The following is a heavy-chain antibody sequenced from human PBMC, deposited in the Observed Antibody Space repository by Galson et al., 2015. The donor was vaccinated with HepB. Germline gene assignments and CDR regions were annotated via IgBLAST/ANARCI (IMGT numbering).Heavy chain of an antibody. V-gene: IGHV3-30*04. CDR3: ARAERGDAAFDI. J-gene: IGHJ3*02. CDR1: GFTFSSYA. D-gene: IGHD3-10*01. Sequence: SLRLSCAASGFTFSSYAMHWVRQAPGKGLEWVAVISYDGSNKYYADSVKGRFTISRDNSKNTLYLQMNSLRAEDTAVYYCARAERGDAAFDIWGQGTMVTVSS. CDR2: ISYDGSNK.